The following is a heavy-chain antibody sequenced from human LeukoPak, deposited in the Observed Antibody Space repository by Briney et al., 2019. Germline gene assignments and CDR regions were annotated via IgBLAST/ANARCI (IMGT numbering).Heavy chain of an antibody. Sequence: GGSLRLSCAASGFTFSSYSMNWVRQAPGKGLEWVSYISSSSSTIYYADSVKGRFTISRDNAKNSLYLQMNSLRAEDTAVYYCARGTNDSSGYGVSYWGQGTLVTVSS. CDR1: GFTFSSYS. V-gene: IGHV3-48*01. J-gene: IGHJ4*02. CDR3: ARGTNDSSGYGVSY. CDR2: ISSSSSTI. D-gene: IGHD3-22*01.